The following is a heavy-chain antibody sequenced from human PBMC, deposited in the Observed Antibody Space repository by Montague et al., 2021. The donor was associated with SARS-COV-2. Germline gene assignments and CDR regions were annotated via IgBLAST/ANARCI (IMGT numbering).Heavy chain of an antibody. V-gene: IGHV4-34*01. CDR1: GGSFSVYY. Sequence: SETLSLTCAVYGGSFSVYYWSWLRQSPRSGLGWIAEISQSGTAHYNPSLESRVSISIDTSRNQFTLKLSFVTAADTAMYYCAREREVERAARTLVAFDMWGQGTMVTVSS. D-gene: IGHD1-1*01. CDR2: ISQSGTA. J-gene: IGHJ3*02. CDR3: AREREVERAARTLVAFDM.